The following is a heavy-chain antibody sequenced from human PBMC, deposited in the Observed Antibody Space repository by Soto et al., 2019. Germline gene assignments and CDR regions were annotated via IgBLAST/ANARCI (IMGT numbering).Heavy chain of an antibody. Sequence: ASVNGSCKASGYTFTSYDINWVRQATGQGLEWMGWMNPNSGNSGYAQKFQGRVTMTRNTSISTAYMELSSLRSEDTAVYYCAREGYSSSSGSRGNRFAPWGQGTQVTVSS. V-gene: IGHV1-8*01. D-gene: IGHD6-6*01. CDR2: MNPNSGNS. CDR1: GYTFTSYD. CDR3: AREGYSSSSGSRGNRFAP. J-gene: IGHJ5*02.